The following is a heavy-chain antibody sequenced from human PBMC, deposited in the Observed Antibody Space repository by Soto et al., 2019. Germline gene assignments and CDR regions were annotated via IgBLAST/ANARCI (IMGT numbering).Heavy chain of an antibody. D-gene: IGHD6-13*01. CDR2: IYYSGST. Sequence: SETLSLTCTVSGGSISSYYWSWIRQPPGKGLEWIGYIYYSGSTNYNPSLKSRVTISVDTSKNQFSLRLSSVTAADTAVYYCARRSSSWYFDYWGQGTLVTVSS. J-gene: IGHJ4*02. V-gene: IGHV4-59*08. CDR1: GGSISSYY. CDR3: ARRSSSWYFDY.